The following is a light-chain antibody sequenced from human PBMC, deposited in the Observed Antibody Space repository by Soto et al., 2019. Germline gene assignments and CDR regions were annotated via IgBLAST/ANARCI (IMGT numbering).Light chain of an antibody. J-gene: IGKJ2*01. CDR3: QQRSNWHPRMYT. CDR1: QSVSSY. V-gene: IGKV3-11*01. CDR2: DAS. Sequence: EIVLTQSPATLSLSPGERATLSCRASQSVSSYLAWYQQKPGQAPRLLIYDASNRATGIPARLSGSGSGTDFTLTISSLEPEDFAVYYCQQRSNWHPRMYTVGQGTKLEIK.